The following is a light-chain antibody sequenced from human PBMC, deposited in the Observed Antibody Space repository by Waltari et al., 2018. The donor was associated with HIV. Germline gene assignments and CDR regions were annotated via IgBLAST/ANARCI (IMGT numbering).Light chain of an antibody. CDR3: AAWDDSLNGL. CDR1: SSNIGSNF. CDR2: NNN. J-gene: IGLJ2*01. Sequence: QSVLTQPPSASGAPGQRVTISCSGSSSNIGSNFVYWYQQLPGTAPRLLIYNNNQRPSGVPDRFSGSKSGTSASLAISGLQSEDEADYYCAAWDDSLNGLFGGGTKLTVL. V-gene: IGLV1-44*01.